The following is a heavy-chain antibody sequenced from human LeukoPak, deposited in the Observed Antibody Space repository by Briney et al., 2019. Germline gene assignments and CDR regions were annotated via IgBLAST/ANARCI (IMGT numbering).Heavy chain of an antibody. J-gene: IGHJ4*02. V-gene: IGHV1-18*01. D-gene: IGHD3-22*01. CDR2: ISGGNGNT. Sequence: GASVKVSCKTSGYTFTNFGIGWVRQAPGQGLEWMGWISGGNGNTDYPQTLQDRFTMTTDTSTNTAYMELRNLRSDDTAVYYCARGGGTEWLLVPFEYWGQGTLVTVSS. CDR3: ARGGGTEWLLVPFEY. CDR1: GYTFTNFG.